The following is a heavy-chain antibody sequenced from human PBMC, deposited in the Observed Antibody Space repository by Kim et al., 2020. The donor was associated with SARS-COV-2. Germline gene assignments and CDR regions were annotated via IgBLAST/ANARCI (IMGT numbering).Heavy chain of an antibody. CDR3: ARGRAMYNRSYYYMDV. CDR2: ISYDGSNK. Sequence: GGSLRLSCAASGFTFSSYAMHWVRQAPGKGLEWVAVISYDGSNKYYADSVKGRFTISRDNSKNTLYLQMNSLRAEDTAVYYCARGRAMYNRSYYYMDVWGKGTTVTVSS. CDR1: GFTFSSYA. D-gene: IGHD1-20*01. V-gene: IGHV3-30-3*01. J-gene: IGHJ6*03.